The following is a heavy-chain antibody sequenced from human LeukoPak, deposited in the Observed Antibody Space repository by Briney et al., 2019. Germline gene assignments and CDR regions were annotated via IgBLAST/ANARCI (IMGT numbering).Heavy chain of an antibody. V-gene: IGHV3-23*01. CDR3: AKFYSGYDTVDY. J-gene: IGHJ4*02. CDR2: ISGSDGST. CDR1: GFTFSSYP. Sequence: GGSLRLSCAASGFTFSSYPMSWVRQAPGKGLEWVSAISGSDGSTYYADSVKGRSTISRDNSKNTLYLQMNSLRAEDTAVYYCAKFYSGYDTVDYWGQGTLVTVSS. D-gene: IGHD5-12*01.